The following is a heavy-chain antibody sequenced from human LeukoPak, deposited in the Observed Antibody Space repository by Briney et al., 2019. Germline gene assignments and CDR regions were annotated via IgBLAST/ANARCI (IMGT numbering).Heavy chain of an antibody. V-gene: IGHV4-59*01. CDR2: IYYSGST. J-gene: IGHJ4*02. CDR3: ARNPPRVAYFDY. Sequence: SETLSLTCTVSGGSISSYYWSWIRQPPGKGLEWIGYIYYSGSTNYNPSLKSRVTISVDTSKDQFSLKLSSVTAADTAVYYCARNPPRVAYFDYWGQGTLVTVSS. CDR1: GGSISSYY.